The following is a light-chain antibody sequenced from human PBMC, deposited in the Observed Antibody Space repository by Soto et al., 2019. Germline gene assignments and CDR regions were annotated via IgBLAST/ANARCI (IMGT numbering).Light chain of an antibody. V-gene: IGKV3-20*01. CDR2: GAS. CDR3: QQKEA. Sequence: EIVLTQSPGTLSLSPGERATLSCRASQSVSNNYLAWYQQKPGQAPRLLIYGASSRATGIPDRFSGSGSGTDFTLTISRLEPEDFAVYYCQQKEAFGQGTKVDIK. CDR1: QSVSNNY. J-gene: IGKJ1*01.